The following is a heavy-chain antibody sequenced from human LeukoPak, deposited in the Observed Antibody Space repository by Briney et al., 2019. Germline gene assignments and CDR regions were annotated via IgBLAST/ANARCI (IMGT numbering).Heavy chain of an antibody. CDR2: SSTYNGNT. CDR3: ARHQVTGTTPRYYGRDV. D-gene: IGHD1-7*01. Sequence: ASVKVSCKASGYTFTSYGIYWVRQAPAQGQERMGWSSTYNGNTNYAQKLQGRVTMTTETSRSRAYLHLRRPRCEHTAVYYSARHQVTGTTPRYYGRDVSGEGTTVTVSS. J-gene: IGHJ6*04. CDR1: GYTFTSYG. V-gene: IGHV1-18*01.